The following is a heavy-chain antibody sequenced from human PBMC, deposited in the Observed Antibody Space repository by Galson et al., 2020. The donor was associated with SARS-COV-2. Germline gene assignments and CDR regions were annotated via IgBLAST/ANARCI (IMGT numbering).Heavy chain of an antibody. CDR2: INPNSGGT. CDR1: GYTFTGYY. D-gene: IGHD3-22*01. V-gene: IGHV1-2*04. CDR3: ARERNYYDSSGYYPALGY. J-gene: IGHJ4*02. Sequence: ASVKVSCKASGYTFTGYYMHWVRQAPGQGLEWMGWINPNSGGTNYAQKFQGWVTMTRDTSISTAYMELSRLRSDDTAVYYCARERNYYDSSGYYPALGYWGQGTLVTVSS.